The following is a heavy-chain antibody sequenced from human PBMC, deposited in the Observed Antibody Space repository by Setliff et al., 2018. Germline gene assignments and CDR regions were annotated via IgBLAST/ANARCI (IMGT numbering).Heavy chain of an antibody. CDR1: GGSISSSSYY. CDR3: ARVRWELYFDY. D-gene: IGHD1-26*01. J-gene: IGHJ4*02. CDR2: IYYSGST. Sequence: PSETLSLTCTVSGGSISSSSYYWGWIRQPPGKGLEWIGSIYYSGSTYYNPSLKSRVTISVDTSKNQFSLKLSSVTAADTAVYYCARVRWELYFDYWGQGTLVTVS. V-gene: IGHV4-39*01.